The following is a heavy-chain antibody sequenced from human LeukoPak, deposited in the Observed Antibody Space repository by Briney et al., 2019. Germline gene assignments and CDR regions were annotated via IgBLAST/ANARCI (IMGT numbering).Heavy chain of an antibody. CDR3: AREVARSHSDSSGSRTFRWLDP. Sequence: GGSLRLSCAASGFTFSSYEMNWVRQAPGKGLECVSYISSGGNTIYYADSVKGRFTISRDNAKNSLYLQMKSLRAEDTAVYYCAREVARSHSDSSGSRTFRWLDPWGQGTLVTVSS. V-gene: IGHV3-48*03. CDR1: GFTFSSYE. CDR2: ISSGGNTI. J-gene: IGHJ5*02. D-gene: IGHD3-22*01.